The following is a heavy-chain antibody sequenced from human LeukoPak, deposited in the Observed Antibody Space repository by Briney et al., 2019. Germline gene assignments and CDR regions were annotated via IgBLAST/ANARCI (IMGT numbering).Heavy chain of an antibody. Sequence: SETLSLTCTVSGGSFSSGSKYWGWIRQAPGKGLEWVGYMYYSGNTNYNPSLKSRVTISIDTSRNQFSLKLRSVTAADTAVYYCARGLAVAGQISFDPWGQGTLVIVSS. CDR2: MYYSGNT. J-gene: IGHJ5*02. CDR1: GGSFSSGSKY. CDR3: ARGLAVAGQISFDP. D-gene: IGHD6-19*01. V-gene: IGHV4-61*01.